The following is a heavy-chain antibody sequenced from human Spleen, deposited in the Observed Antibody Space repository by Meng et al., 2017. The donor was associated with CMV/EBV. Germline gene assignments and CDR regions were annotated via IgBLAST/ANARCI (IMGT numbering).Heavy chain of an antibody. CDR2: IYSGGRST. D-gene: IGHD1-7*01. CDR1: GFTFSQYG. CDR3: AKVLDWNYFPLDL. V-gene: IGHV3-23*03. J-gene: IGHJ5*02. Sequence: GESLKISCVTSGFTFSQYGMSWVRQAPGKGLEWVSLIYSGGRSTYHAGSVQGRFIISRDDSKNILYLQMNRLRAEDTARYYCAKVLDWNYFPLDLWGQGTLVTVSS.